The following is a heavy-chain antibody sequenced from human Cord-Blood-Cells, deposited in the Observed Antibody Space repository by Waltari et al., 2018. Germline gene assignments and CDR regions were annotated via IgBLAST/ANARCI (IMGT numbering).Heavy chain of an antibody. CDR3: AREEFRRTSVDFWSGYYRVAPKYYYYGMDV. D-gene: IGHD3-3*01. CDR1: GGTFSSYA. Sequence: QVQLVQSGAEVKKPGSSVKVSCKASGGTFSSYAISWVRQAPGQGLEWMGGIIPIFGTANYAQKFQGRVTITADESTSTAYMELSSLRSEDTAVYYCAREEFRRTSVDFWSGYYRVAPKYYYYGMDVWGQGP. J-gene: IGHJ6*02. V-gene: IGHV1-69*01. CDR2: IIPIFGTA.